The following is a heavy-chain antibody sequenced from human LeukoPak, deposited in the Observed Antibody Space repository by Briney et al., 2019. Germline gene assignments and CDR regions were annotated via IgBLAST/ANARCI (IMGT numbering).Heavy chain of an antibody. J-gene: IGHJ4*02. CDR1: GYTFTGYY. CDR3: ARESTQYSSVPDY. Sequence: ASVTVSCKASGYTFTGYYMHWVRQAPGQGLEWMGWINPNNGGTNYAQKFQGRVTMSRDTSISTAYMELSRLRSDDTAVYYCARESTQYSSVPDYWGQGTLVTVSS. D-gene: IGHD6-19*01. V-gene: IGHV1-2*02. CDR2: INPNNGGT.